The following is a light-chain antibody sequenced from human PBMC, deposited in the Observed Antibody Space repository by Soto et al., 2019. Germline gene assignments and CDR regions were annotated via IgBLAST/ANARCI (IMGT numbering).Light chain of an antibody. CDR2: AAS. CDR1: QGIRND. CDR3: LQDYNYPLT. V-gene: IGKV1-6*01. J-gene: IGKJ1*01. Sequence: IQMTQSPSSVSASVGDSVTITCRASQGIRNDLGWYQQKPGKAPKLLIYAASSFQSGVPSRFSGSGCGTDFTLTTSSLQPEDFATYYCLQDYNYPLTFGQGTKVDIK.